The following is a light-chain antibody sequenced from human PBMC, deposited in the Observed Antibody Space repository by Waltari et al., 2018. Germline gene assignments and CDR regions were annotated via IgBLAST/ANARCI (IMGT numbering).Light chain of an antibody. CDR3: LQDYDYPRT. Sequence: AIQMTQSPSFVSASVGDRITISCRASQRIRADLGWYQQKPGKAPELLIYSGSTLQSGVPSRFSGRGSGTDFTLTISSLQPEDFATYFCLQDYDYPRTFGQGTRV. V-gene: IGKV1-6*01. J-gene: IGKJ2*01. CDR1: QRIRAD. CDR2: SGS.